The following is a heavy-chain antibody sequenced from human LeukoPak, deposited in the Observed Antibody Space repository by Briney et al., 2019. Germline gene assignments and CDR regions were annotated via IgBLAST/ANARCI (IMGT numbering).Heavy chain of an antibody. CDR1: GFTFSSYA. CDR2: IRGSGGST. V-gene: IGHV3-23*01. Sequence: PGGSLRLSCAASGFTFSSYAMSWVRQAPGKGLEWVSAIRGSGGSTYYADSVKGRFTISRDNSKNTLYLQMNSLRAEDTAVYYCAKEILGYCSGGSCHSWGQGTLVTVSS. J-gene: IGHJ4*02. CDR3: AKEILGYCSGGSCHS. D-gene: IGHD2-15*01.